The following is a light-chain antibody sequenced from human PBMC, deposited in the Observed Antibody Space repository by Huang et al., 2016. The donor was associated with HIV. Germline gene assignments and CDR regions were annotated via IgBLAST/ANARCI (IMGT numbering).Light chain of an antibody. CDR1: QGVGSF. V-gene: IGKV3-11*01. Sequence: EIVFTQSPASMSLSPGERATLSCRASQGVGSFLGWYQHKPGQAPRLLIYDASNRATGIPARFSGSGSGTDFTLTITNLEPGDSAVYYCQQRGNSPPFTFGPGTKLDI. CDR3: QQRGNSPPFT. J-gene: IGKJ3*01. CDR2: DAS.